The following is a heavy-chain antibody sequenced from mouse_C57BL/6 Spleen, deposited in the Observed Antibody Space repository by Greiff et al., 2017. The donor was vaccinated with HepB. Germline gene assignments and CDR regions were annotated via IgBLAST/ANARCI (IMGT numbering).Heavy chain of an antibody. D-gene: IGHD1-1*01. V-gene: IGHV1-26*01. Sequence: EVQLQQSGPELVKPGASVKISCKASGYTFTDYYMNWVKQSHGKSLEWIGDINPNNGGTSYNQKFKGKATLTVDKSSSTAYMELRSLTSGDSAVYYCAAYYYGSSYGYFDVWGTGTTVTVSS. J-gene: IGHJ1*03. CDR1: GYTFTDYY. CDR3: AAYYYGSSYGYFDV. CDR2: INPNNGGT.